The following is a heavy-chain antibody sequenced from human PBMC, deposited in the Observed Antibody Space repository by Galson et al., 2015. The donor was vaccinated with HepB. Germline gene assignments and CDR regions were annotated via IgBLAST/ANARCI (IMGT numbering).Heavy chain of an antibody. Sequence: SVKVSCKASGGTFSSYAISWVRQAPGQGLEWMGGIIPIFGTANYAQKFQGRVTITADESTSTAYMELSSLRSEDTAVYYCARVVRGATIFGVKGDAFDIWGQGTMVTVSS. J-gene: IGHJ3*02. D-gene: IGHD3-3*01. CDR3: ARVVRGATIFGVKGDAFDI. CDR1: GGTFSSYA. CDR2: IIPIFGTA. V-gene: IGHV1-69*13.